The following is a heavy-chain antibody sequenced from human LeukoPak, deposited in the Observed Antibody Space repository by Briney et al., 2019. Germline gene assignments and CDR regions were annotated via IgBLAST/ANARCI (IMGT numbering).Heavy chain of an antibody. CDR1: GGSISSYY. CDR3: ARRSSWYDFGWFDP. CDR2: IYYSGST. D-gene: IGHD6-13*01. Sequence: SETLSLTCTVSGGSISSYYWSWIRQPPGKGLEWIGYIYYSGSTNYNPSLKSRVTISVDTSKNQFSLKLSSVTAADTAVYYCARRSSWYDFGWFDPWGQGTLVTVSS. V-gene: IGHV4-59*08. J-gene: IGHJ5*02.